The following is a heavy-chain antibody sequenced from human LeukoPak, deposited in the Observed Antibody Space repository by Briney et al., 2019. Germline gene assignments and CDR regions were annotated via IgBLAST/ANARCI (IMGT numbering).Heavy chain of an antibody. CDR3: ARGVHYDILTGYYLSL. Sequence: PGGSLRLSCAASGFTFSSYAMHWVRQAPGKGLEWVAVISYDGSNKYYADSVKGRFTISRDNSKNTLYLQMNSLRAEDTAVYYCARGVHYDILTGYYLSLWGQGTLVTVSS. CDR1: GFTFSSYA. J-gene: IGHJ4*02. V-gene: IGHV3-30-3*01. CDR2: ISYDGSNK. D-gene: IGHD3-9*01.